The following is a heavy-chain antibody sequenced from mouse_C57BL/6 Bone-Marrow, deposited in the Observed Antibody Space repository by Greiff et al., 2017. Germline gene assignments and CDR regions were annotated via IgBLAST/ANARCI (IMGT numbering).Heavy chain of an antibody. V-gene: IGHV5-4*03. J-gene: IGHJ1*03. D-gene: IGHD1-1*01. CDR3: ARYFITTARYFDV. Sequence: EVKLVESGGGLVKPGGSLKLSCAASGFTFSSYAMSWVRQTPEKRLEWVATISDGGSYTYYPDNVKGRFTITRDNAKNNLYLQMSHLKSEDTAMYYCARYFITTARYFDVWGTGTTVTVSS. CDR2: ISDGGSYT. CDR1: GFTFSSYA.